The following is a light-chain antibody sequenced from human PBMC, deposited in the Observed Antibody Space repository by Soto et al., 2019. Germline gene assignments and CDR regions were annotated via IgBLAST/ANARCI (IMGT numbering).Light chain of an antibody. CDR2: KGN. Sequence: SYELTQPPSVSVSPGQTARITCSGDALPKQYAYWYQQKPGQAPVVVIYKGNERPSGIPERFSGSTSGTTVTLTISGVQAEDEADYFCQSSDSSGRYPYVFGTGTKVTVL. J-gene: IGLJ1*01. CDR3: QSSDSSGRYPYV. V-gene: IGLV3-25*02. CDR1: ALPKQY.